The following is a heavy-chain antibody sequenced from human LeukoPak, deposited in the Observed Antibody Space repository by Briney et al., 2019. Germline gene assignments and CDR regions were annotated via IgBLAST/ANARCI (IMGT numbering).Heavy chain of an antibody. CDR2: INPDSGGT. CDR1: GYTFTVYY. V-gene: IGHV1-2*02. D-gene: IGHD3-10*01. J-gene: IGHJ4*02. Sequence: ASVKVSFKASGYTFTVYYMHWVRQAPGQGLEWMGWINPDSGGTNYAQKFQGRVTMTRDTSISTAYMEVSRLRSDDTAVYYCARGAAIIEYYSDYWGQGTLVTVSS. CDR3: ARGAAIIEYYSDY.